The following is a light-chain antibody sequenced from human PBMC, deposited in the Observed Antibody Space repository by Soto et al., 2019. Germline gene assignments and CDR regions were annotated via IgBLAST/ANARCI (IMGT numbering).Light chain of an antibody. V-gene: IGKV3-15*01. Sequence: DIVMTQSPATLSVAPGERVTFSCRASQGVSRKLAWYQHKPGQAPRLLISGASTGATGIPARFSGSGSGTDFTLTISRLEPEDFAVYYCQQYGSLITFGQGTRLEIK. CDR3: QQYGSLIT. CDR2: GAS. J-gene: IGKJ5*01. CDR1: QGVSRK.